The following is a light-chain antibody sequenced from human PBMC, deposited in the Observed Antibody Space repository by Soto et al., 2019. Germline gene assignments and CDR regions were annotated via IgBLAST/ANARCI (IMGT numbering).Light chain of an antibody. V-gene: IGKV1-5*03. CDR2: KAS. Sequence: DIQMTQSPSTLSASVGDRVTITCRASQSISSWLAWYQQKPGKAPKLLIYKASSLDSGVPSRVSGSGSGTEFTLTISSLQPDDFATYYCQQYNSYSSFGQGTRLEIK. J-gene: IGKJ5*01. CDR3: QQYNSYSS. CDR1: QSISSW.